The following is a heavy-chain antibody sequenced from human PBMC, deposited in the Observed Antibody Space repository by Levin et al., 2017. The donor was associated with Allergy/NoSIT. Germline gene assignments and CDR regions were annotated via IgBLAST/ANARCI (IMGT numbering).Heavy chain of an antibody. D-gene: IGHD2-2*02. V-gene: IGHV3-30*04. J-gene: IGHJ4*02. CDR3: ARDCVRYCSSTSCYTCFDY. Sequence: GSLRLSCAASGFTFSSYAMHWVRQAPGKGLEWVAVISYDGSNKYYADSVKGRFTISRDNSKNTLYLQMNSLRAEDTAVYYCARDCVRYCSSTSCYTCFDYWGQGTLVTVSS. CDR2: ISYDGSNK. CDR1: GFTFSSYA.